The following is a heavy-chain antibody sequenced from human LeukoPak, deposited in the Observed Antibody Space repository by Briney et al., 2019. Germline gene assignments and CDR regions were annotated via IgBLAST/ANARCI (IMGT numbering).Heavy chain of an antibody. CDR3: TKGRSNHY. J-gene: IGHJ4*02. Sequence: RAGGSLRLSCAASGFTFSDFWMGWARQAPGKGLEWVANINQDGSENYYVDSVKGRFTISRDNDKNSLYLQMNSLRAEDTAVYYCTKGRSNHYWGQGTLVTVST. CDR1: GFTFSDFW. D-gene: IGHD3-10*01. V-gene: IGHV3-7*01. CDR2: INQDGSEN.